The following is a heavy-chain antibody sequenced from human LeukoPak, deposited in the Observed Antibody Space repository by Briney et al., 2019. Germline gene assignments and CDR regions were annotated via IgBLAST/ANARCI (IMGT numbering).Heavy chain of an antibody. CDR3: ARETYSNILTGTDY. Sequence: PSETLSLTCTVSGYSISTGYYWSWIRQPPGKGLEWIGYIYYSGSTNYNPSLKSRVTISVDTSKNQFSLKLSSVTSDDTAVYYCARETYSNILTGTDYWGPGTLVTVSS. CDR2: IYYSGST. CDR1: GYSISTGYY. D-gene: IGHD3-9*01. J-gene: IGHJ4*02. V-gene: IGHV4-61*01.